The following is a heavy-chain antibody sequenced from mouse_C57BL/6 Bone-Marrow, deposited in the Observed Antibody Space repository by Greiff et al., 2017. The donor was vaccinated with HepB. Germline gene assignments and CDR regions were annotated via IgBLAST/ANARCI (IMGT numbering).Heavy chain of an antibody. J-gene: IGHJ3*01. CDR1: GYTFTDYY. CDR2: INPNNGGT. Sequence: VQLQQSGPELVKPGASVKISCKASGYTFTDYYMNWVKQSHGKSLEWIGDINPNNGGTSYNQKFKGKATLTVDKSSSTAYMELRSLTSEDSAVYYCARRDGYSAWFAYWGQGTLVTVSA. D-gene: IGHD2-3*01. CDR3: ARRDGYSAWFAY. V-gene: IGHV1-26*01.